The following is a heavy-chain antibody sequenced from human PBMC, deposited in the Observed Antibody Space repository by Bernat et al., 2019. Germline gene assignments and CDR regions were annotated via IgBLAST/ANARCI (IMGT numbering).Heavy chain of an antibody. D-gene: IGHD6-13*01. CDR2: VYSSGST. CDR3: AGSFIAAAYYFDY. V-gene: IGHV4-39*01. Sequence: GPGLVKPSETLSLTCTVSAGSISSNNYFWGWIREPPGKGLEWIGSVYSSGSTYYNPSFKGRVTISVDTSKNQFSLKLTSVTAADTAVYYCAGSFIAAAYYFDYWGQGTLVTVSS. J-gene: IGHJ4*02. CDR1: AGSISSNNYF.